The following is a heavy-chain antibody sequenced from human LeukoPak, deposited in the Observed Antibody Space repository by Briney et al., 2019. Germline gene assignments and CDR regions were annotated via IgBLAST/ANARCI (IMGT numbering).Heavy chain of an antibody. Sequence: GESLKISCKGSGYSFTSYWIGWVRQMPGKGLEWMGIIYPGDSDTRYSPSFQGQVTISADKSISTAYLQWSSLKASDTAMYYCARLKERITIFGVVTPLDYWGQGTLVTVSS. V-gene: IGHV5-51*01. CDR3: ARLKERITIFGVVTPLDY. D-gene: IGHD3-3*01. CDR1: GYSFTSYW. J-gene: IGHJ4*02. CDR2: IYPGDSDT.